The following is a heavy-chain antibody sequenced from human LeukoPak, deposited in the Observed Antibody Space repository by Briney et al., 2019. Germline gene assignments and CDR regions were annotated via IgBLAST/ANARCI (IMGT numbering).Heavy chain of an antibody. Sequence: SETLSLTCTVSGGSISSYYWSWIRQPAGKGLEWIGRIYTSGSTNYNPSLKSRVTISVDKSENQFSLKLSSVTAADTAVYYCARGVSLVGTTVTSYYYYYMDVWGKGTTVTVSS. CDR3: ARGVSLVGTTVTSYYYYYMDV. J-gene: IGHJ6*03. D-gene: IGHD4-11*01. CDR2: IYTSGST. CDR1: GGSISSYY. V-gene: IGHV4-4*07.